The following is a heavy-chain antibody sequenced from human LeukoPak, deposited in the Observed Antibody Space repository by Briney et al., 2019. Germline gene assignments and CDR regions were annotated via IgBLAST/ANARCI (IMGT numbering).Heavy chain of an antibody. J-gene: IGHJ5*02. CDR3: ARGADGVSSNSRGWFDP. Sequence: PGGSLRLSCAASGFTFSNYWMHWVRQAPGKGLEWVSSISRSSNYIYYADSVKGRFTISRDNARNSLYLQMNTLRAEDTAVYSCARGADGVSSNSRGWFDPWGQGTLVTVSS. CDR2: ISRSSNYI. CDR1: GFTFSNYW. D-gene: IGHD2-15*01. V-gene: IGHV3-21*01.